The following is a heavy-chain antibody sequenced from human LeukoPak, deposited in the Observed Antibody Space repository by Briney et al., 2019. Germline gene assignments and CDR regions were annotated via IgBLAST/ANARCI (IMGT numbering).Heavy chain of an antibody. V-gene: IGHV1-18*01. CDR3: ARECSTTSCSFTFDY. Sequence: ASVKVSCKASGYTFTSYGISWVRQAPGQGLEWMGWISAYNGNTNYAQKLQGRVTMTTDTSTSTAYMELRSLRSDDTAVYYCARECSTTSCSFTFDYWGQGTLVTVSS. D-gene: IGHD2-2*01. CDR1: GYTFTSYG. CDR2: ISAYNGNT. J-gene: IGHJ4*02.